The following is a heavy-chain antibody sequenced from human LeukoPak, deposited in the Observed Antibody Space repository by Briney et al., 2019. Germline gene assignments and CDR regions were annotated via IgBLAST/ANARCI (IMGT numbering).Heavy chain of an antibody. CDR1: GGTFSSYA. CDR2: IIPIFGTA. D-gene: IGHD3-3*01. V-gene: IGHV1-69*06. CDR3: ASTYYDFWSGRDYYMDV. J-gene: IGHJ6*03. Sequence: SVKVSCKASGGTFSSYAISWVRQAPGQGLEWMGGIIPIFGTANYAQKFQGRVTITADKSTSTAYMELSSLRSEDTAVYYCASTYYDFWSGRDYYMDVWGKGTTVTVSS.